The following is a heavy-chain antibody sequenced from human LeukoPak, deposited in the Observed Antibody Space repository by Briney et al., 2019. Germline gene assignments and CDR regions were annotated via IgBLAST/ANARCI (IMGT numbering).Heavy chain of an antibody. Sequence: LETLSLTGNVSGASMSSNYWSWIRQPLGKGLEWIGYIYHSGNTNYSPALESRVTMSVDESKNQFSLRVHFVSAADTAVYYCASTRRAAVAGRFDSWGQGTLVTVSS. V-gene: IGHV4-4*09. CDR2: IYHSGNT. D-gene: IGHD6-19*01. J-gene: IGHJ4*02. CDR1: GASMSSNY. CDR3: ASTRRAAVAGRFDS.